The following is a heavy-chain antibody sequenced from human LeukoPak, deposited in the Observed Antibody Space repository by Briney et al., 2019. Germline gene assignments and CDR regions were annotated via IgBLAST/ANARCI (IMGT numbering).Heavy chain of an antibody. D-gene: IGHD5-18*01. CDR2: INAGNGNT. V-gene: IGHV1-3*01. CDR3: ARVDVTTTAMVTFDY. J-gene: IGHJ4*02. Sequence: ASVKVSCKASGYTFTSYAMHWVRQAPGQRLEWMGWINAGNGNTKYSQKFQGRVTITRDTSASTAYMELSSLRSEDTAVYYCARVDVTTTAMVTFDYWGQGTLVTVSS. CDR1: GYTFTSYA.